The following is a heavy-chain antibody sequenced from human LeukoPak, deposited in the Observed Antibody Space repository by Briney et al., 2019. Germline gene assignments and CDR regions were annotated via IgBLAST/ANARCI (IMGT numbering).Heavy chain of an antibody. CDR1: GFTFSSYW. CDR2: INSDGSST. CDR3: ARGPSYSSGFGN. J-gene: IGHJ4*02. D-gene: IGHD6-19*01. V-gene: IGHV3-74*01. Sequence: GGSLRLSCAASGFTFSSYWMYWVRQAPGKGLVWVSRINSDGSSTSYADSVKGRFTISRDNSKSTLYLQMNSLRVEDTAVYYCARGPSYSSGFGNWGQGTLVTVSS.